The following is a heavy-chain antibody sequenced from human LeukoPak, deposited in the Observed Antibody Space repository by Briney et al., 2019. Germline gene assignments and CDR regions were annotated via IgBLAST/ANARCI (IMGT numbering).Heavy chain of an antibody. Sequence: GGSLRLSCAASGFTFSSYGMSWVRQTPGKGLEWVSSISGNAGTTYYADSVKGRFTISRDNAKNSLYLQMNSLRAEDTAVYYCAELGITMIGGVWGKGTTVTISS. CDR2: ISGNAGTT. CDR1: GFTFSSYG. CDR3: AELGITMIGGV. V-gene: IGHV3-23*01. D-gene: IGHD3-10*02. J-gene: IGHJ6*04.